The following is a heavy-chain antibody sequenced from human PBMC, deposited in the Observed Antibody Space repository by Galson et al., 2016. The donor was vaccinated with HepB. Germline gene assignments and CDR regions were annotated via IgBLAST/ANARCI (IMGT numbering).Heavy chain of an antibody. CDR3: SSHRNDQAVAGLAY. V-gene: IGHV5-51*01. CDR2: IYPGDSET. D-gene: IGHD6-19*01. J-gene: IGHJ4*02. Sequence: QSGAEVKKPGESLKISCKGSGYSFTSYWIGWVRQMPGKGLEWMGIIYPGDSETTYSPSFQGQVTIPADKSISTAYLHWRSLKASDTAIYYWSSHRNDQAVAGLAYWGQGTLVTVSS. CDR1: GYSFTSYW.